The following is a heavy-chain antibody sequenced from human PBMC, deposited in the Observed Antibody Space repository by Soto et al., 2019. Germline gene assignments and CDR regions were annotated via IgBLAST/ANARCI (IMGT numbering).Heavy chain of an antibody. D-gene: IGHD3-22*01. CDR2: VKSKNDGGTT. J-gene: IGHJ4*01. CDR3: TTDSYITSIIVRFDY. CDR1: GFTFSNAW. V-gene: IGHV3-15*07. Sequence: EVHLVESGGGLVKPGGSLRLSCAASGFTFSNAWINWVRQAPGKGLEWVGRVKSKNDGGTTDFAAPVKGRFAISRYDSKNVVYLEMNSLQSEDTAIYYCTTDSYITSIIVRFDYWGHGTLVTVSS.